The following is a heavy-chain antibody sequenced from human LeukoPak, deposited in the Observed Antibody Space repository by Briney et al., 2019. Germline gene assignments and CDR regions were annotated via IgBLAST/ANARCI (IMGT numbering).Heavy chain of an antibody. V-gene: IGHV3-23*01. CDR1: GFTFSSYA. D-gene: IGHD3-10*01. CDR2: ISGSGGST. Sequence: PGGSLRLSCAASGFTFSSYAMSWVRQAPGKGLEWVSGISGSGGSTYYADSVKGRFTTSRDNSKNTLYLQMNSLRAEDTAVYYCAKGSSGSYYPFDYWGQGTLVTVSS. J-gene: IGHJ4*02. CDR3: AKGSSGSYYPFDY.